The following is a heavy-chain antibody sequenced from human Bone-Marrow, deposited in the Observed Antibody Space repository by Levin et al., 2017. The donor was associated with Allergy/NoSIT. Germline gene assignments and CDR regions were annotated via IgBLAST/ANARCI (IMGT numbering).Heavy chain of an antibody. V-gene: IGHV5-51*01. CDR2: IYPGDSDT. CDR3: AKSTIAAARGYFEY. CDR1: GYNFASFW. D-gene: IGHD6-13*01. J-gene: IGHJ4*02. Sequence: GGSLRLSCTASGYNFASFWIGWVRQMPGKGREWMGMIYPGDSDTRYSPSFEGQVTISADKSITTAYLQWNSLKASDTAMYYCAKSTIAAARGYFEYWGQGTLVTVSS.